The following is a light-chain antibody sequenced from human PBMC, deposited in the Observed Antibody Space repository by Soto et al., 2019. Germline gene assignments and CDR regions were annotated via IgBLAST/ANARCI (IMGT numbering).Light chain of an antibody. CDR2: GAS. Sequence: TQPPATVSVSPGERATLSCRASQSVSSSYLAWYQQKPGQPPRLLIYGASSRATGIPDRFSGSGSGTDFTLTISRLEPEDFAVFYCQHYDSLPITFGQGTRLEIK. CDR3: QHYDSLPIT. J-gene: IGKJ5*01. CDR1: QSVSSSY. V-gene: IGKV3-20*01.